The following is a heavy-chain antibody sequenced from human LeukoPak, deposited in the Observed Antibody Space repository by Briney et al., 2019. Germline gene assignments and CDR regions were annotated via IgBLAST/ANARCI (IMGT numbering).Heavy chain of an antibody. CDR2: IKEDGNEK. V-gene: IGHV3-7*01. D-gene: IGHD3-10*01. CDR1: GFNFSRYW. Sequence: GGSLRLSCATSGFNFSRYWINWVRQAPGKGLEWVANIKEDGNEKFYLDSVKGRFAISRDTAKKSVHLQMNSLRAEDTAVYYCARSKRVWFWVGGAFDIWGQGTMVTVSS. J-gene: IGHJ3*02. CDR3: ARSKRVWFWVGGAFDI.